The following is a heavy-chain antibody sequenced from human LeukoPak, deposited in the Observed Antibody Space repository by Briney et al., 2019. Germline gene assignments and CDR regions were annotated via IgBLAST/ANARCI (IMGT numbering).Heavy chain of an antibody. V-gene: IGHV5-51*01. Sequence: GDSLKISCQAFGYSFTTYWIGWVRQMPGKGLECMGIIYPGDSDVRYSPSFQGQVTISADKSISTAYLQWSSLKASDTAMYYCARIPSFDFWSSSLFYYFDYWGQGTLVTVSS. CDR1: GYSFTTYW. J-gene: IGHJ4*02. D-gene: IGHD3-3*01. CDR3: ARIPSFDFWSSSLFYYFDY. CDR2: IYPGDSDV.